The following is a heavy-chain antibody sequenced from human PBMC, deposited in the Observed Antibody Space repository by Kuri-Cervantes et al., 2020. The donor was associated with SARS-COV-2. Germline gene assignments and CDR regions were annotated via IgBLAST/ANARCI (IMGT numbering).Heavy chain of an antibody. Sequence: SVKVSCKASGGTFSSYAISWVRQAPGRGLEWMGGIIPIFGTANYAQKFQGRVTITTDESTSTAYMELSSLRSEDTAVYYCARDQYGSGGMGNYWGQGTLVTVSS. D-gene: IGHD3-10*01. J-gene: IGHJ4*02. V-gene: IGHV1-69*05. CDR2: IIPIFGTA. CDR3: ARDQYGSGGMGNY. CDR1: GGTFSSYA.